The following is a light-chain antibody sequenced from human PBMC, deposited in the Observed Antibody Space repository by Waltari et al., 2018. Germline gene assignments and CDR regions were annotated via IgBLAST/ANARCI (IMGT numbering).Light chain of an antibody. V-gene: IGLV2-23*02. CDR3: CSYTTTSAFVV. J-gene: IGLJ2*01. CDR1: NSDVGTYNL. Sequence: QSALTQPASVSGSPGQSITISCTGTNSDVGTYNLVSWYQHHPGKASKLIIYEVYKRPSGVAERFSASKSGNTASLTISGLQADDEADYYCCSYTTTSAFVVFGGGTKLTVL. CDR2: EVY.